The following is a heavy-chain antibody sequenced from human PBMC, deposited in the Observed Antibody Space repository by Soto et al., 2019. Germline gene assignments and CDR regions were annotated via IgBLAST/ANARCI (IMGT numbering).Heavy chain of an antibody. CDR2: FHKSGSI. D-gene: IGHD3-10*01. CDR3: TRQGFGEVHGLVDV. V-gene: IGHV4-39*01. CDR1: GGFISDSNDH. J-gene: IGHJ6*02. Sequence: PSETLFLTCTVSGGFISDSNDHWGWIRQSPGRGLEWIGSFHKSGSIHYNPPFKSRVTLSVDTSKNQFSLKLSSVTAADAAVYYCTRQGFGEVHGLVDVWGQGTTVTVSS.